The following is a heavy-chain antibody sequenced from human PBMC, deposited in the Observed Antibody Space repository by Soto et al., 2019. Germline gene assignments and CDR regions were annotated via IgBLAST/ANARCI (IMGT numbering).Heavy chain of an antibody. J-gene: IGHJ4*02. D-gene: IGHD3-10*01. CDR3: AKDRMGAGVRGYFDY. Sequence: QVQLVESGGGVVQPGRSLRLSCAGSGFTFSAYGMDWVRQAPGKGLEWVAVISYDGSNKYYADSVKGRFTISRDNSKNTLYLQMNSLRAEDTGVYYCAKDRMGAGVRGYFDYWGQGTLVTVSS. V-gene: IGHV3-30*18. CDR1: GFTFSAYG. CDR2: ISYDGSNK.